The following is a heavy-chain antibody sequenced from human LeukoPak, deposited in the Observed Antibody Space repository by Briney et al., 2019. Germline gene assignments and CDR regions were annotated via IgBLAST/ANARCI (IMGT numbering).Heavy chain of an antibody. J-gene: IGHJ4*02. CDR1: GFTVSSNY. CDR3: ARVAWIQLWSGGYYFDY. V-gene: IGHV3-66*01. Sequence: GGSLRLSCAASGFTVSSNYMSWVRQAPGKGLEWVSVIYSGGSTYYADSVKGRFTISRDNSKNTLYLQMNSPRAEDTAVYYCARVAWIQLWSGGYYFDYWGQGTLVTVSS. D-gene: IGHD5-18*01. CDR2: IYSGGST.